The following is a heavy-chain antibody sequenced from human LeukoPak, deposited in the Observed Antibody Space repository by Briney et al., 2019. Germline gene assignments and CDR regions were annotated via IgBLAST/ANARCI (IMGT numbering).Heavy chain of an antibody. Sequence: GGSLRLSCAASGFTFDDYAMHWVRQAPGKGLEWISLISGDGGSTYYADSVKGRFTISRDNSKNSLYLQMNSLRTEDTALYYCAKDRKNGYSLDYWGQGTLVTVSS. CDR2: ISGDGGST. CDR1: GFTFDDYA. CDR3: AKDRKNGYSLDY. J-gene: IGHJ4*02. D-gene: IGHD5-24*01. V-gene: IGHV3-43*02.